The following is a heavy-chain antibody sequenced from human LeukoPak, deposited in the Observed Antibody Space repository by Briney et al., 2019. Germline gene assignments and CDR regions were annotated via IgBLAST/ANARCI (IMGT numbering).Heavy chain of an antibody. D-gene: IGHD6-19*01. CDR3: ATSEARSNGWYVY. CDR2: ISSSGSTI. Sequence: GGSLRLSCAASGFTFSSYEMNWVRQAPGKGLKWVSYISSSGSTIYYADSVKGRFTISRDSAKNMLYLQMNSLRAEDTAVYYCATSEARSNGWYVYWGQGALVTVSS. CDR1: GFTFSSYE. J-gene: IGHJ4*02. V-gene: IGHV3-48*03.